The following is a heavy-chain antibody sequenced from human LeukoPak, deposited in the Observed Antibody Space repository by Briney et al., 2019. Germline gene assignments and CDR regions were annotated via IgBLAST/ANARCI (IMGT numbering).Heavy chain of an antibody. V-gene: IGHV1-2*02. CDR2: INPNSGGA. CDR3: ARDYGGFCTSDNCYRTIFDY. J-gene: IGHJ4*02. Sequence: ASVNVSCKASGYTFTGYYMHWVRQAPGQGLEWMGWINPNSGGANYAQKFQGRVTMTRDTSISTAYMDLSSLRSDDTAVYYCARDYGGFCTSDNCYRTIFDYWGQGTLVTVSS. CDR1: GYTFTGYY. D-gene: IGHD2-2*02.